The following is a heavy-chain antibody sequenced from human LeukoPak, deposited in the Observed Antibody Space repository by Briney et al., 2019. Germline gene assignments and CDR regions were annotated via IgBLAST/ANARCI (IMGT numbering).Heavy chain of an antibody. V-gene: IGHV4-59*01. CDR2: IHYSGRT. CDR3: ARNYDFWSGYLDY. Sequence: SETLSLTCTVSGGSISNYYWSWIRQPPGKGLEWIGYIHYSGRTNNNPSLKSRVTISVDTSKNQFSLKLTSVTAADTAVYYCARNYDFWSGYLDYWGQGTLVTVSS. CDR1: GGSISNYY. J-gene: IGHJ4*02. D-gene: IGHD3-3*01.